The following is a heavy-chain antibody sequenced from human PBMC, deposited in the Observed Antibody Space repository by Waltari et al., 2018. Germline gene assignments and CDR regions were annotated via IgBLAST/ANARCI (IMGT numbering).Heavy chain of an antibody. D-gene: IGHD1-1*01. CDR2: INQDGSEK. V-gene: IGHV3-7*01. CDR3: AKYNNYYLDY. Sequence: EVQLVESGGVLVQPGGSLRLSCAASGFTFSTYWMSWVRQAPGKGLEWLVNINQDGSEKYYVDSVKGLLTISRDNARNSLYLQINSLRAEDTAVYYCAKYNNYYLDYWGQGTLVTVSS. J-gene: IGHJ4*02. CDR1: GFTFSTYW.